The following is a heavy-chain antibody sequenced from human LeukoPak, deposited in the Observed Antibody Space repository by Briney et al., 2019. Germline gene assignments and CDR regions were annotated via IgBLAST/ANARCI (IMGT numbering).Heavy chain of an antibody. V-gene: IGHV1-2*02. D-gene: IGHD4-4*01. CDR3: ARSDVTRGRTATVGAY. J-gene: IGHJ4*02. Sequence: ASVKVSCKASGYTFTGYYMHWVRQAPGQGLEWMGWINPNSGGTNYAQKFQGRVTMTRGTSISTAYMELSRLRSDDTAVYYCARSDVTRGRTATVGAYWGQGTLVTVSS. CDR1: GYTFTGYY. CDR2: INPNSGGT.